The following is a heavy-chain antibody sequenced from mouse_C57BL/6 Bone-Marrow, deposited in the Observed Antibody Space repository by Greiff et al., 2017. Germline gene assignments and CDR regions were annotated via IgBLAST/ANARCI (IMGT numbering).Heavy chain of an antibody. V-gene: IGHV1-7*01. CDR1: GYTFTNYW. J-gene: IGHJ2*01. D-gene: IGHD1-1*02. CDR3: TKYGLFDY. CDR2: IYPYNGDT. Sequence: QVQLQQSGAELVRPGASVKLSCTASGYTFTNYWMHWVKQRPGQGLEWIGYIYPYNGDTEYTQKFKDKATMTADTSSSTAYMQLSRLTSEDSAVYYCTKYGLFDYWGQGTTLTVSS.